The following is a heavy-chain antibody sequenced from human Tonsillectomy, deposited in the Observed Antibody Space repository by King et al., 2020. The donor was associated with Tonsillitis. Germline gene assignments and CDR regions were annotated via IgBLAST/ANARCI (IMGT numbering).Heavy chain of an antibody. CDR2: ISSSGSTI. J-gene: IGHJ3*02. Sequence: VQLVESGGGLVQPGGSLRLSCAASGFIFSSYEMNWVRQAPGKGLEWVSCISSSGSTIHYADSVKGRFTISRDNAKNSLHLQMNSLRAEDTAVYYCAREPRLLWFGEITPGAFDIWGQGTMVTVSS. CDR3: AREPRLLWFGEITPGAFDI. CDR1: GFIFSSYE. V-gene: IGHV3-48*03. D-gene: IGHD3-10*01.